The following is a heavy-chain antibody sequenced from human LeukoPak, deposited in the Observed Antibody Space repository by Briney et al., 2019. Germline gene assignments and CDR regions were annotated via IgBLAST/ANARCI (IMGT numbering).Heavy chain of an antibody. V-gene: IGHV4-38-2*02. D-gene: IGHD1-26*01. CDR1: GFSISSGYY. CDR2: VYNTEGT. Sequence: KASETLSLTCTVSGFSISSGYYWAWIRQPPGKGLAWIGSVYNTEGTYYTPSLKSRVTISVDTSRNQFSLRLSSVTAADTAVYYCAREEGATQDANWGQGTLVLVSS. J-gene: IGHJ4*02. CDR3: AREEGATQDAN.